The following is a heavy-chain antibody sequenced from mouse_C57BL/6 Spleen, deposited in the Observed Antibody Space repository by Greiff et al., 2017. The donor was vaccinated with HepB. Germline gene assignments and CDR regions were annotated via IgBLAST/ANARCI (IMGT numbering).Heavy chain of an antibody. CDR2: IWGVGST. V-gene: IGHV2-6*01. D-gene: IGHD1-1*01. CDR3: ASRGPTYYGSLFAY. J-gene: IGHJ3*01. CDR1: GFSLTSYG. Sequence: VQRVESGPGLVAPSQSLSITCTVSGFSLTSYGVDWVRQSPGKGLEWLGVIWGVGSTNYNSALKSRLSISKDNSKSQVFLKMNSLQTDDTAMYYCASRGPTYYGSLFAYWGQGTLVTVSA.